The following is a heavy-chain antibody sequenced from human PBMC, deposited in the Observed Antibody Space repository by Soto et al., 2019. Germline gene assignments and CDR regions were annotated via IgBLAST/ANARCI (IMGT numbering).Heavy chain of an antibody. Sequence: QVQLQESGPGLVKPSETLSLTCTVFGASVSSGTYYWSWIRQAPGKGLEWVGHIYYTGSTNYNPSLNNRVTISVDTSKNYFSLHLTSVTAADTAGYYCARGPGFSYASTWFDIWGQGTLFTVSS. CDR3: ARGPGFSYASTWFDI. J-gene: IGHJ5*02. CDR2: IYYTGST. CDR1: GASVSSGTYY. V-gene: IGHV4-61*03. D-gene: IGHD5-18*01.